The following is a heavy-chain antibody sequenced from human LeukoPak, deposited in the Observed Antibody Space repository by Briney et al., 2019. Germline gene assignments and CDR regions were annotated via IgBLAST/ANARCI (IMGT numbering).Heavy chain of an antibody. CDR1: GYSFTSYW. Sequence: GESLKISCKGSGYSFTSYWIGWVRQMPGKGLEWIGMIYPGNSDTRYSPSFQGQVTIAADKSISTAYLQWSSLKASDTAIYYCARTMVRGVIISPNFDYWGQGTLVTVSS. J-gene: IGHJ4*02. CDR3: ARTMVRGVIISPNFDY. V-gene: IGHV5-51*01. CDR2: IYPGNSDT. D-gene: IGHD3-10*01.